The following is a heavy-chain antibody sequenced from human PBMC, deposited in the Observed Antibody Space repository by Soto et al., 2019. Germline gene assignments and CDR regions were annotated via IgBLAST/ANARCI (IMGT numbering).Heavy chain of an antibody. V-gene: IGHV3-30*18. CDR3: AKEGHGY. Sequence: ESGGGVVQPGRSLRLSCAASGFTFSRYGMHWVRQAPGKGLEWVAVISYDGSNKYYVDSVNGRFTISRDNSKNTLYLEMNSLRAEDTAVYYCAKEGHGYWGQGTLVTVSS. CDR2: ISYDGSNK. J-gene: IGHJ4*02. CDR1: GFTFSRYG.